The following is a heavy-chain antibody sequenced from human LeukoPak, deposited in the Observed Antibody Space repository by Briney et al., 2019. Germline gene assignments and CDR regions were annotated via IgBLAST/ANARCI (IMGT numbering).Heavy chain of an antibody. Sequence: PGGSLRLSCAVSGFTFSSYGMHWVRQAPGKGLEWVSSISASGGSTYYADSVKGRFTISRDNSKNTLFLQMNSLRAEDTAIYYCAKGSILAGYSNFDYWGQGTLVTVSS. J-gene: IGHJ4*02. V-gene: IGHV3-23*01. CDR2: ISASGGST. CDR1: GFTFSSYG. CDR3: AKGSILAGYSNFDY. D-gene: IGHD3-9*01.